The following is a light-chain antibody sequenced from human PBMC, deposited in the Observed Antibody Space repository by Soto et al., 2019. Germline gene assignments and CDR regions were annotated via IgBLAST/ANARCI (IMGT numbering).Light chain of an antibody. CDR3: QQYYSTPRT. V-gene: IGKV4-1*01. CDR2: WAS. J-gene: IGKJ1*01. Sequence: DIVMTQSPDSVTASLGERATINCKSSQSVLYSSNNKNYLAWYQQKPGQPPNLLIYWASTWESGVPDRFSGSGSGTNFTLTISSLLAEDVAVYFCQQYYSTPRTFGQGTRVEIK. CDR1: QSVLYSSNNKNY.